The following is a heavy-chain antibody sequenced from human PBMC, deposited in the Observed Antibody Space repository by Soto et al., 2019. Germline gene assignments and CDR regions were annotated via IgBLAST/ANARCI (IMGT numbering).Heavy chain of an antibody. V-gene: IGHV4-59*08. J-gene: IGHJ4*02. CDR2: IYYSGST. CDR1: GGSISSYY. CDR3: ASLRELSVSYYFDY. D-gene: IGHD3-16*02. Sequence: QVQLQESGPGLVKPSETLSLTCTVSGGSISSYYWSWIRQPPGKGLEWIGYIYYSGSTNYNPSLKSRVTISVDTSKNQFSLKLSSVTAADTAVYYCASLRELSVSYYFDYWGQGTLVTVSS.